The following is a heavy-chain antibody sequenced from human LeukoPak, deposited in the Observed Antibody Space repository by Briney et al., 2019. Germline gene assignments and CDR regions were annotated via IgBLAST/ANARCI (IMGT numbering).Heavy chain of an antibody. CDR2: IIPIFGTP. V-gene: IGHV1-69*06. Sequence: AASVKVSCKASGVTLSSYGISWVREAPGQGLEWMGGIIPIFGTPKYAQKFQGRVTITADKSTSTAYMELSSLRSEDTAVYYCATGVDRGLSGGENYFDYWGQGTLVTVSS. CDR3: ATGVDRGLSGGENYFDY. J-gene: IGHJ4*02. CDR1: GVTLSSYG. D-gene: IGHD5-12*01.